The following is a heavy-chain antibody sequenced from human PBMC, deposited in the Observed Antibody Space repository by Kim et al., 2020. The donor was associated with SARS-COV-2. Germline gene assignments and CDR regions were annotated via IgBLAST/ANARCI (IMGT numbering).Heavy chain of an antibody. CDR3: ARAPDYYDSSAGAFDI. J-gene: IGHJ3*02. V-gene: IGHV4-59*01. Sequence: SLKSRVTISVDTSKNQFSLKLSSVTAADTAVYYCARAPDYYDSSAGAFDIWGQGTMVTVSS. D-gene: IGHD3-22*01.